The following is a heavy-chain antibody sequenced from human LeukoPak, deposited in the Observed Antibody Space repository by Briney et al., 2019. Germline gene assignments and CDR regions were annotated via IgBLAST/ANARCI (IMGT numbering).Heavy chain of an antibody. CDR3: ARDAGYSYYFDY. CDR1: GFTFDDYA. CDR2: ISWNSGSI. V-gene: IGHV3-9*01. Sequence: QPGRSLRLSCAASGFTFDDYAMHWVRQAPGKGLEWVSGISWNSGSIGYADSVKGRFTISRDNAKNSLYLQMNSLRAEDTAVYYCARDAGYSYYFDYWGQGTLVTVSS. J-gene: IGHJ4*02. D-gene: IGHD2-15*01.